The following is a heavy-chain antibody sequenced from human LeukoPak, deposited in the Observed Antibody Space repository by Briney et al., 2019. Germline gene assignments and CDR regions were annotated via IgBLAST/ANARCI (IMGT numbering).Heavy chain of an antibody. J-gene: IGHJ4*01. V-gene: IGHV4-39*01. CDR1: GGSISSSSYY. Sequence: SETLSLTCTVSGGSISSSSYYWGWIRQPPGKGLEWIGSMYYSGSTYYNSSLKSRVTISIDTSKNQVSLKMSSVTAADTAVYYCAKSGGYGLIDYWGQGTLVTVSS. CDR2: MYYSGST. CDR3: AKSGGYGLIDY. D-gene: IGHD6-25*01.